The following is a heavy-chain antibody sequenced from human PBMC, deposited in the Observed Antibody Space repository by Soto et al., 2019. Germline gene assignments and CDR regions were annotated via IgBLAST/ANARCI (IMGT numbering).Heavy chain of an antibody. CDR3: ARDWWNRVGSSSDYYYYMDV. CDR2: INPSGGST. D-gene: IGHD6-6*01. CDR1: GYTFTSYY. J-gene: IGHJ6*03. V-gene: IGHV1-46*03. Sequence: ASVKLYCKASGYTFTSYYMHWVRQAPRQGLEWMGIINPSGGSTSYAQKFQGRVTMTRDTSTSTVYMELSSLRSEDTAVYYCARDWWNRVGSSSDYYYYMDVWGKGTTVTVSS.